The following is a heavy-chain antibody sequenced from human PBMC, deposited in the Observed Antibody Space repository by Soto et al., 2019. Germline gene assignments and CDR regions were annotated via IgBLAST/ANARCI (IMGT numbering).Heavy chain of an antibody. D-gene: IGHD6-13*01. V-gene: IGHV3-23*01. CDR3: ARGFSAGKGSPPDF. CDR1: GITFGSRA. Sequence: PGGSLRLSCVDSGITFGSRAMSWVRQAPGEGLEWVSTITDTGGDAKYADSVRGRLTISRDNSENTLYLQMSSLRAEDTAVYYCARGFSAGKGSPPDFWGQGSLVTVSS. J-gene: IGHJ4*02. CDR2: ITDTGGDA.